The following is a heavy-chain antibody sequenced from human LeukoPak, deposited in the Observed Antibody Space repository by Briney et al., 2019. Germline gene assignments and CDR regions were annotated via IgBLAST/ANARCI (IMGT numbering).Heavy chain of an antibody. CDR3: AKGPRVGSGYHPDY. V-gene: IGHV3-23*01. CDR2: ITGSDDKT. J-gene: IGHJ4*02. Sequence: QAGESLKISCAASGFTFSSFAMTWVRQAPGKGLEWVSTITGSDDKTYYGDSVKGRFTISRDYSKNTLRLQMNSLRVEDTAIYYCAKGPRVGSGYHPDYWGQGTLVTVSS. CDR1: GFTFSSFA. D-gene: IGHD3-22*01.